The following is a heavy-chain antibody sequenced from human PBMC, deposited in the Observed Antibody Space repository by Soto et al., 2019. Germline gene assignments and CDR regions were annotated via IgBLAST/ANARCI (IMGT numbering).Heavy chain of an antibody. CDR2: INPNSGGA. CDR3: ARGEGCSGGSCYSPTPGSYYYYGMDV. Sequence: GASVKVSCKASGYTFTGYYMHWVRQAPGQGLEWMGWINPNSGGANYAQKFQGWVTMTRDTSISTAYMELSRLRSDDTAVYYCARGEGCSGGSCYSPTPGSYYYYGMDVWGQGTTVTVSS. J-gene: IGHJ6*02. D-gene: IGHD2-15*01. CDR1: GYTFTGYY. V-gene: IGHV1-2*04.